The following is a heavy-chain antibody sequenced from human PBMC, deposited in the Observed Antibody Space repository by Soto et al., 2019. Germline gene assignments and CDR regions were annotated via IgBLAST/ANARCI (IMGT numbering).Heavy chain of an antibody. Sequence: SVKVSYKASGGTFRNHVFNWVRQAPGQGLEWMGGIIPIIGTPNYAQKFQGRVTITADASTSTVYLEVSSLRSQDTAVYYCARDLEFRDGNISHLDYWGQGTLVTVSS. CDR2: IIPIIGTP. D-gene: IGHD3-10*01. J-gene: IGHJ4*02. V-gene: IGHV1-69*13. CDR3: ARDLEFRDGNISHLDY. CDR1: GGTFRNHV.